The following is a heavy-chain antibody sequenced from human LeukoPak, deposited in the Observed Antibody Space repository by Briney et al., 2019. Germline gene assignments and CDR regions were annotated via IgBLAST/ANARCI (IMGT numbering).Heavy chain of an antibody. Sequence: KPSETLSLTCTVSGGSISSDYWSWIRQPPGKGLEWIGYISCSGRTYYNPSLRSRVTISVDTSKNHFSLKLSSVTAADTAVYYCARGLSRYGRSTFDYWGQGILVTVSS. V-gene: IGHV4-59*08. CDR3: ARGLSRYGRSTFDY. CDR2: ISCSGRT. CDR1: GGSISSDY. D-gene: IGHD4-17*01. J-gene: IGHJ4*02.